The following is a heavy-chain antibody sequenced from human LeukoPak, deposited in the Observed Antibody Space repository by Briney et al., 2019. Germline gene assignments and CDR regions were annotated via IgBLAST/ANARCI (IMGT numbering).Heavy chain of an antibody. Sequence: PSETLSLTCTVPGGSISSYYWSWIRQPPGKGLEWIGYIYYSGSTNYNPSLKSRVTISVDTSKNQFSLKLSSVTAADTAVYYCAREIYDPNDAFDIWGQGTMVTVSS. D-gene: IGHD5-12*01. V-gene: IGHV4-59*01. CDR1: GGSISSYY. CDR3: AREIYDPNDAFDI. CDR2: IYYSGST. J-gene: IGHJ3*02.